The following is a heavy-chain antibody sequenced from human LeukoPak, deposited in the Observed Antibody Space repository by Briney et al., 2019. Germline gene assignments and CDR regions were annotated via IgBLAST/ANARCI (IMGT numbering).Heavy chain of an antibody. J-gene: IGHJ4*02. CDR1: GFIFSSYA. D-gene: IGHD5-12*01. CDR2: ISGRAVST. CDR3: AKELEYNGYDPH. V-gene: IGHV3-23*01. Sequence: GGSLRLSCAASGFIFSSYAMSWVRQAPGKGLEWVSAISGRAVSTYYADSVKGRFTISRDNSKNTLYLQMNSLSAEDTAVYYCAKELEYNGYDPHWGQGTLVTVSS.